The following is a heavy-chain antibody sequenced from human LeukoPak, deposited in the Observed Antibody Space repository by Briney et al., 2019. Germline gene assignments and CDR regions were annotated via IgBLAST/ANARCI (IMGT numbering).Heavy chain of an antibody. CDR1: GYSISSGYY. CDR3: ATYLSSGSGAFDY. Sequence: PSGTLSLTCAVSGYSISSGYYWGWIRQPPGKGLEWVGSIYHSGSTYYNPSLKSRVTISVDTSKNQFSLKLSSVTAADTAVYYCATYLSSGSGAFDYWGQGTLVTVSS. CDR2: IYHSGST. J-gene: IGHJ4*02. D-gene: IGHD6-19*01. V-gene: IGHV4-38-2*01.